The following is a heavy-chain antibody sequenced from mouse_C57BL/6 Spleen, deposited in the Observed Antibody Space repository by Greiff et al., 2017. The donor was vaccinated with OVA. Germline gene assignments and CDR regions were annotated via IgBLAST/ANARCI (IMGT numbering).Heavy chain of an antibody. CDR2: INYDGSST. J-gene: IGHJ4*01. Sequence: DVQLQESEGGLVQPGSSMKLSCTASGFTFSDYYMAWVRQVPEKGLEWVANINYDGSSTYYLDSLKSRFIISRDNAKNILYLQMSSLKSEDTATYYCARVFGAMDYWGQGTSVTVSS. CDR3: ARVFGAMDY. V-gene: IGHV5-16*01. D-gene: IGHD3-1*01. CDR1: GFTFSDYY.